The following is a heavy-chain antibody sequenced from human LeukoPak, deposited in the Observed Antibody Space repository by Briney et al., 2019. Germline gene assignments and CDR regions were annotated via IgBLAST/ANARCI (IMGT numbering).Heavy chain of an antibody. Sequence: PGGSLRLSCAASGFTFSSYAMNWVRQAPGKGLEWVSSISSSSSYIYYADSVKGRFTISRDNAKNSLYLQMNSLRAEDTAVYYCADSYGSYYYGMDVWGQGTTVTVSS. CDR3: ADSYGSYYYGMDV. CDR2: ISSSSSYI. V-gene: IGHV3-21*01. D-gene: IGHD5-18*01. CDR1: GFTFSSYA. J-gene: IGHJ6*02.